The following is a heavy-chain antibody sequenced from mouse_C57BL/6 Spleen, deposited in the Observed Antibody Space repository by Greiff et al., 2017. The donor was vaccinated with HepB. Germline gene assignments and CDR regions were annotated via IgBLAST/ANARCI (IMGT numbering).Heavy chain of an antibody. CDR1: GYTFTDYN. D-gene: IGHD2-4*01. Sequence: EVQLQQSGPELVKPGASVKMSCKASGYTFTDYNMHWVKQSHGKSLEWIGYINPNNGGTSYNQKFKGKATLTVNKSSSTAYMELRSLTSEDSAVYYCAHDYEFDYYAMDYWGQGTSVTVSS. V-gene: IGHV1-22*01. CDR2: INPNNGGT. CDR3: AHDYEFDYYAMDY. J-gene: IGHJ4*01.